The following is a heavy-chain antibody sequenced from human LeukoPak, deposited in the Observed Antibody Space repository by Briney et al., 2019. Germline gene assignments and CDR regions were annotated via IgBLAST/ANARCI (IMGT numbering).Heavy chain of an antibody. D-gene: IGHD2-2*02. CDR2: IYHSGST. Sequence: SETLSLTCTVSGYSTSSGYYWGWIRQPPGKGLEWIGSIYHSGSTYYNPSLKSRVTISVDTSKNQFSLKLSSVTAADTAVYYCARDLGVIVVVPAAIQGWFDPWGQGTLVTVSS. V-gene: IGHV4-38-2*02. CDR1: GYSTSSGYY. CDR3: ARDLGVIVVVPAAIQGWFDP. J-gene: IGHJ5*02.